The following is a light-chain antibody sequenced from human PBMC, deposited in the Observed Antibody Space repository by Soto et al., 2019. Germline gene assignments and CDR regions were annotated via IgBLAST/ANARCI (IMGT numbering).Light chain of an antibody. V-gene: IGKV1-5*03. Sequence: DIQMTQSPSTLSASAGDRVTITCRASESIDTWLAWYQQKPGKAPKLLIYQASNWESGVPSRFSGSGSGTEFTLTISSLQSDDFAIYYCQQHNSCPRTFGQGTKVEIQ. CDR3: QQHNSCPRT. J-gene: IGKJ1*01. CDR1: ESIDTW. CDR2: QAS.